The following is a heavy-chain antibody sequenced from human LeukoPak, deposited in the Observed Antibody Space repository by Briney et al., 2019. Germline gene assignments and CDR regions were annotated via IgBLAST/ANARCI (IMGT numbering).Heavy chain of an antibody. Sequence: SETLSLTCTVSGGSISSYYWSWIRHPPGKGLEWIGYIYYSGSTNYNPSLKSRVTISVDTSKNQFSLKLSSVTAADTAVYYCARARDGYSTDAFDIWGQGTMVTVSS. J-gene: IGHJ3*02. CDR1: GGSISSYY. V-gene: IGHV4-59*01. D-gene: IGHD5-24*01. CDR3: ARARDGYSTDAFDI. CDR2: IYYSGST.